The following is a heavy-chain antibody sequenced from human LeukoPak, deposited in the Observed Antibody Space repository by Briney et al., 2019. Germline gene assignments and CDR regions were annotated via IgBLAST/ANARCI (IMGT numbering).Heavy chain of an antibody. CDR2: MNPNSGNS. CDR1: GYTFTSYD. Sequence: ASVKVSCKASGYTFTSYDINWVRQASGQGLEWMGWMNPNSGNSGYAQRFQGRVTMTRNTSISTAYMELSSLRSEDTAVYYCARVRSYAGNWFDPWGQGTLVTVSS. D-gene: IGHD1-26*01. CDR3: ARVRSYAGNWFDP. V-gene: IGHV1-8*01. J-gene: IGHJ5*02.